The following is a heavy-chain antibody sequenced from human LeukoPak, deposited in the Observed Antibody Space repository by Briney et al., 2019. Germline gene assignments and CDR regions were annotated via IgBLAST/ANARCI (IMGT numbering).Heavy chain of an antibody. V-gene: IGHV1-46*01. Sequence: GASVKVSCKASGYTFTNYYMHWVRQAPGQGLEWLGLITPSGGSTWYAQKFQGRVTMTRDTSASTVYMELRSLKSEDTAIYYCARIRDGYNDAYDIWGQGTVVTVPS. CDR3: ARIRDGYNDAYDI. CDR1: GYTFTNYY. CDR2: ITPSGGST. D-gene: IGHD5-24*01. J-gene: IGHJ3*02.